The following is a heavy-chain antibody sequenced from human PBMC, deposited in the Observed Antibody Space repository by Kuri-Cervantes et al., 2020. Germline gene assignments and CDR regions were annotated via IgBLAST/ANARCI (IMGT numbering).Heavy chain of an antibody. CDR2: IYYSGTT. J-gene: IGHJ4*02. CDR1: GGSISSGSYY. CDR3: ARLSYSGYVDY. D-gene: IGHD1-26*01. V-gene: IGHV4-39*01. Sequence: SETLSLTCTVSGGSISSGSYYWVWIRQPPGKGLGSIGSIYYSGTTYYNPSLQSRVTISVDTSKNQFSLKLTSVAAADTAVYYCARLSYSGYVDYWGQGTLVTVSS.